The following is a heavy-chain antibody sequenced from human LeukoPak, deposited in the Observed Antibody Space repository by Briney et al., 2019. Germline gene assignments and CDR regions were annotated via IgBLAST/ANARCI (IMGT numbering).Heavy chain of an antibody. J-gene: IGHJ4*02. CDR3: ARDHSSGGPYFDY. Sequence: ASVKVSCKASGYTFTSYDINWVRQAPGQGLEWMGGIIPIFGTANYAQKFQGRVTITADESTSTAYMELSSLRSEDTAVYYCARDHSSGGPYFDYWGQGTLVTVSS. CDR1: GYTFTSYD. D-gene: IGHD6-19*01. V-gene: IGHV1-69*13. CDR2: IIPIFGTA.